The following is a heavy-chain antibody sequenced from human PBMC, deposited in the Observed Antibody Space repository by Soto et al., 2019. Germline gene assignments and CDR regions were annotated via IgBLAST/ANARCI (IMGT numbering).Heavy chain of an antibody. CDR2: IYYSGST. CDR3: ARTSRSTTSGQDHGMDF. Sequence: SETLSLTCTVSGGSVSSGSYYWTWIRQPQGKGLEWIGYIYYSGSTNYNPSRKSRVTISLDTSNNQFSLRLSSVTAADTAVYHGARTSRSTTSGQDHGMDFWGQVTTIPVS. CDR1: GGSVSSGSYY. D-gene: IGHD2-2*01. V-gene: IGHV4-61*01. J-gene: IGHJ6*02.